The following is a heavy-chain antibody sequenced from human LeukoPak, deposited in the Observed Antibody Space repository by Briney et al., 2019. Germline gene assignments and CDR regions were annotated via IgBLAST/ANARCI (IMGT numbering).Heavy chain of an antibody. CDR1: GFTFSSYA. Sequence: SGGSLRLSCAASGFTFSSYAMSWVRQAPGKGLEWVSAISGSGGSTYYADSVKGRFTISRDNSKNTLYLQMNSLRAEDTAVYYCAKSRAFLMVTAAYFDYWGQGTLVTVSS. V-gene: IGHV3-23*01. CDR2: ISGSGGST. D-gene: IGHD2-21*02. CDR3: AKSRAFLMVTAAYFDY. J-gene: IGHJ4*02.